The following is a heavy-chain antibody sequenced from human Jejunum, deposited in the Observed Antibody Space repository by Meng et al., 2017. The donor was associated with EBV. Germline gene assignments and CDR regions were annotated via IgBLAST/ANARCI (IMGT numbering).Heavy chain of an antibody. D-gene: IGHD3-16*01. CDR2: ISNDGNNK. V-gene: IGHV3-30-3*01. Sequence: QVEWGGSGGGGVQPGMSLRLSCGASGFTFSGHAMQWVRQAPGKGLKWVALISNDGNNKYYADSVKGRFTISRDNSKNTLYLQMNSLRVDDTALYYCTREWGADYWGQGTLVTVSS. CDR3: TREWGADY. CDR1: GFTFSGHA. J-gene: IGHJ4*02.